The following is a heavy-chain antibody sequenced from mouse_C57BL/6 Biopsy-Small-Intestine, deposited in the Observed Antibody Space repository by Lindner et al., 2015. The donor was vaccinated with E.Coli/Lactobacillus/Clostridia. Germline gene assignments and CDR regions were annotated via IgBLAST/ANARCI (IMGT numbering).Heavy chain of an antibody. D-gene: IGHD3-1*01. V-gene: IGHV14-4*01. J-gene: IGHJ3*01. CDR1: GFNIKDDY. Sequence: QLQESGAELVRPGASVKLSCTASGFNIKDDYMHWVKQRPEQGLEWIGWIDPENGDTEYASKFQGKATITADTSSNTAYLQLSSLTSEDTAVYYCTTGYGFAYWGQGTLVTVSA. CDR3: TTGYGFAY. CDR2: IDPENGDT.